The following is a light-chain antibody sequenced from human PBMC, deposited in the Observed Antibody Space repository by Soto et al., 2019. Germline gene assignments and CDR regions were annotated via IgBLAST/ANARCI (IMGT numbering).Light chain of an antibody. Sequence: EVVLTQSPGTLSLSPGERATLSFMSSQSVSSSYLAWYQQKPGQAPRLLIYGASTRATGIPARFSGSGSGTEFTLTISSLQSEDFAVYYCQQYNNWPPNTFGQGTKVDI. V-gene: IGKV3-15*01. CDR2: GAS. J-gene: IGKJ1*01. CDR1: QSVSSSY. CDR3: QQYNNWPPNT.